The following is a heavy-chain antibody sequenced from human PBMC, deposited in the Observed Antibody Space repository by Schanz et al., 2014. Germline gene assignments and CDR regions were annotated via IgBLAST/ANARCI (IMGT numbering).Heavy chain of an antibody. D-gene: IGHD3-3*01. CDR3: ARDRRFVDRDDLYYFDS. J-gene: IGHJ4*02. Sequence: QIQLVQSGPEVKKPGATVKVSCKASGYIFINSGISWVRQAPGQGLEWMGWISVYNHNKEYDQKFQGRVTMTTDTSTSTAYMALTDLRSDDTGVYYCARDRRFVDRDDLYYFDSWGQGTLVTVSS. CDR1: GYIFINSG. V-gene: IGHV1-18*01. CDR2: ISVYNHNK.